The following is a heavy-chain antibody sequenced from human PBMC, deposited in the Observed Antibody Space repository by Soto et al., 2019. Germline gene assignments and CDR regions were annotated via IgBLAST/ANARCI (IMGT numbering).Heavy chain of an antibody. J-gene: IGHJ4*02. V-gene: IGHV3-66*04. CDR1: GVTVSSNY. CDR3: ARHGYNYGGGYFDY. Sequence: EVQLVESGGGLVQPGGSLRLSCAASGVTVSSNYMSWVRQAPGKGLEWVSVIYSGGSTYYADSVKGRFTISRDNSMNTLYRQMKSLRAEDTAVYYCARHGYNYGGGYFDYWGQGTLVTVSS. D-gene: IGHD5-18*01. CDR2: IYSGGST.